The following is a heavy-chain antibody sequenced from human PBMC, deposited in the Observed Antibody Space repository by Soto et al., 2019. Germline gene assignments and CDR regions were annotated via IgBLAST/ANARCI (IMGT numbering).Heavy chain of an antibody. J-gene: IGHJ4*02. CDR2: ISSSSSYT. V-gene: IGHV3-11*06. D-gene: IGHD3-22*01. Sequence: QVQLVESGGGLVKPGGSLRLSCAASGFTFSDYYMSWIRQAPGKGLERVSYISSSSSYTNYADSVKGRFTISRDNAKNSLYMQMNSLRAEDTAVYYCARDGNYYDSSGYAHFDYWGQGTLVTVSS. CDR1: GFTFSDYY. CDR3: ARDGNYYDSSGYAHFDY.